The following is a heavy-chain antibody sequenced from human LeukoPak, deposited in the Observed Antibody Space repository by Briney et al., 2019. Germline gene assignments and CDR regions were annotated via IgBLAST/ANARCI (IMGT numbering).Heavy chain of an antibody. J-gene: IGHJ3*02. V-gene: IGHV1-69*06. CDR2: IIPIFGTA. CDR3: ARDGGVAGIGDDAFDI. CDR1: GGTSSSYA. Sequence: VASVKVSCKPSGGTSSSYAISWVRQAPGQGREWMGGIIPIFGTANYAQKFQGRVTITADKSTSTAYMELSSLRSEDTAVYYCARDGGVAGIGDDAFDIWGQGTMVTVSS. D-gene: IGHD6-19*01.